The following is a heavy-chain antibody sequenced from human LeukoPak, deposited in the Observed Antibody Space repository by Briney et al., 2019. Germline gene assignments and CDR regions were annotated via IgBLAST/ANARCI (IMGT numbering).Heavy chain of an antibody. Sequence: GGSLRLSCAASGLTFSSYDIHWVRQAPGKGLEWVAFIRYDGSNKYYADSVRGRFTISRDNSKNTLYLHMNSLRAEDTAVYFCAKGSKAVLFTRDHYMDVWGKGTTVTISS. V-gene: IGHV3-30*02. J-gene: IGHJ6*03. CDR1: GLTFSSYD. CDR2: IRYDGSNK. D-gene: IGHD6-19*01. CDR3: AKGSKAVLFTRDHYMDV.